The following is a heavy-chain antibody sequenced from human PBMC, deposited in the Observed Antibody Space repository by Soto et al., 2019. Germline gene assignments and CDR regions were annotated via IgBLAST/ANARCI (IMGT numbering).Heavy chain of an antibody. D-gene: IGHD6-19*01. V-gene: IGHV1-18*01. CDR2: ISAYNGNT. J-gene: IGHJ4*02. CDR3: ARYEIAVAGGYFDY. Sequence: ASVKVSCKASGYTFTSYGISWVRQAPGQGLEWMGWISAYNGNTNYAQKLQGRVTMTTDTSTSTAYMELRSLGSDDTAVYYCARYEIAVAGGYFDYWGQGTLVTVSS. CDR1: GYTFTSYG.